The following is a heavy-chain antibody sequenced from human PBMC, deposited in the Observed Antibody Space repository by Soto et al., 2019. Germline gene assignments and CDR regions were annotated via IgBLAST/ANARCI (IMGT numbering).Heavy chain of an antibody. CDR2: IIPILGIA. J-gene: IGHJ5*02. V-gene: IGHV1-69*04. D-gene: IGHD6-13*01. CDR1: GGTFSSYT. CDR3: ARDRFSSGQQLVRAWFDP. Sequence: GASVKVSCKASGGTFSSYTISWVRQAPGQGLEWMGRIIPILGIANYAQKFQGRVTITADKSTSTAYMELSSLRSDDTAVYYCARDRFSSGQQLVRAWFDPWAQGTLVTVSS.